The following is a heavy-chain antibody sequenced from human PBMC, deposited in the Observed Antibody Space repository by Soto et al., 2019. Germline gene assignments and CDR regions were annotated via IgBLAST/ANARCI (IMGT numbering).Heavy chain of an antibody. J-gene: IGHJ5*02. CDR2: IYATGTT. Sequence: KPSETLSLTCTVSGASISGYYWSWIRKSAGKGLEWIGRIYATGTTDYSPSLKSRVMMSVDTSKKQFSLRLRSVTAADTAVYYCVRDGTKTLRDWFDPWGQGISGTVSS. CDR3: VRDGTKTLRDWFDP. D-gene: IGHD1-1*01. CDR1: GASISGYY. V-gene: IGHV4-4*07.